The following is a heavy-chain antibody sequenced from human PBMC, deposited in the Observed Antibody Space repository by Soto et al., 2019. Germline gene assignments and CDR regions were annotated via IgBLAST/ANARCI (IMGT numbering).Heavy chain of an antibody. D-gene: IGHD2-2*01. CDR2: ISAYNGNT. J-gene: IGHJ4*02. Sequence: QVQLVQSGAEVKKPGASVKVSCKASGYTFTSYGISWVRQAPGQGLEWMGWISAYNGNTNYAQKLQGRVTMTTDTTTRTAYMELRSLRSDATAVYYCARALFCSSTSCYPVYFDYWGQGTLVTVSS. V-gene: IGHV1-18*01. CDR3: ARALFCSSTSCYPVYFDY. CDR1: GYTFTSYG.